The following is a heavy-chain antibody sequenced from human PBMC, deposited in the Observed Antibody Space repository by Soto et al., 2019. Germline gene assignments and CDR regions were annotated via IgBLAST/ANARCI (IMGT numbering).Heavy chain of an antibody. Sequence: WGSLRLSCSASVLIFSSYAMSWVRQAPGKGLEWVSSISGSGDSTYYAASVKGRFTISRDNSKNTLFLQMNSLRAEDTAVYFCAKSGGDWYFDLWGRGTLVTVSS. CDR1: VLIFSSYA. CDR2: ISGSGDST. CDR3: AKSGGDWYFDL. J-gene: IGHJ2*01. V-gene: IGHV3-23*01. D-gene: IGHD3-16*01.